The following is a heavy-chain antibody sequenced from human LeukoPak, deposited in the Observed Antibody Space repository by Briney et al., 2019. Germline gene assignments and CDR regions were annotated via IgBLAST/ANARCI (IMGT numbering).Heavy chain of an antibody. V-gene: IGHV1-69*13. CDR1: GGTFSSYA. Sequence: ASVKVSCKASGGTFSSYAISWVRQAPGQGLEWTGGIIPIFGTANYAQKFQGRVTITADESTSTAYMELSSLRSEDTAVYYCARGKPIDAFDIWGQGTMVTVSS. J-gene: IGHJ3*02. CDR2: IIPIFGTA. D-gene: IGHD2/OR15-2a*01. CDR3: ARGKPIDAFDI.